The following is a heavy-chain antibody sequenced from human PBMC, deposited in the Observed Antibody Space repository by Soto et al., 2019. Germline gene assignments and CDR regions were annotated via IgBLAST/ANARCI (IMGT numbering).Heavy chain of an antibody. CDR3: AKMDVPFDD. CDR2: IAYDGSNK. V-gene: IGHV3-30*18. CDR1: GFTFSSYD. Sequence: QVQLVESGGGVVQPGRSLRLSCAASGFTFSSYDMHWVRQAPGKGLEWVAIIAYDGSNKYYADSVKGRFTISRDNSKNTLFLQMNSLRAEDTAVYYCAKMDVPFDDWGQGTVVTVSS. D-gene: IGHD2-2*01. J-gene: IGHJ4*02.